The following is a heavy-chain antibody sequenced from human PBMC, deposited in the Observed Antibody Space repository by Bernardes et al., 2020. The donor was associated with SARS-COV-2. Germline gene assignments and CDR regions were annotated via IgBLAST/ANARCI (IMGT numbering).Heavy chain of an antibody. CDR2: ISGSGGST. CDR1: GFTFSNYA. V-gene: IGHV3-23*01. Sequence: GSLRLSCAASGFTFSNYAMSWVRQAPGKGLEWVSAISGSGGSTYYADSVKGRFTISRDNSRNTLYLQMNSLRAEDTAVYYCAKSVGTTMAHYWGQGTLVTVSS. J-gene: IGHJ4*02. CDR3: AKSVGTTMAHY. D-gene: IGHD1-1*01.